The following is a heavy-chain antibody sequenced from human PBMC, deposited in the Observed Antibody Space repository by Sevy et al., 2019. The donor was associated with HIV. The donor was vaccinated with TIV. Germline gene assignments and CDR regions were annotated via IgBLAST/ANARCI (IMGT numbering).Heavy chain of an antibody. J-gene: IGHJ4*02. CDR1: GFIVSNNY. CDR3: ARGSDFWNWGYDY. Sequence: GGSLRLSCAASGFIVSNNYMSWVRQAPGKGLEWVSVIYSGGSKYYADSVKGRLTISRDNSKNTLYLQLNNLRAEDTALYYCARGSDFWNWGYDYWGQGTLVTVSS. V-gene: IGHV3-53*01. D-gene: IGHD3-3*01. CDR2: IYSGGSK.